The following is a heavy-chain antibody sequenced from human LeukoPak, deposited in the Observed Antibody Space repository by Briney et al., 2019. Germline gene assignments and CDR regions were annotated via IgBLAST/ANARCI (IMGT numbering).Heavy chain of an antibody. CDR2: ISAYNDNT. V-gene: IGHV1-18*01. J-gene: IGHJ4*02. D-gene: IGHD3-9*01. Sequence: EASVKVSCKASGYTFTSYGISWVRQAPGQGLEWMGWISAYNDNTNYAQKLQGRVTMTTDTSTSTAYMELRSLRSDDTAVYYCARVGVLRYFDWLSYGFDYWGQGTLVTVSS. CDR1: GYTFTSYG. CDR3: ARVGVLRYFDWLSYGFDY.